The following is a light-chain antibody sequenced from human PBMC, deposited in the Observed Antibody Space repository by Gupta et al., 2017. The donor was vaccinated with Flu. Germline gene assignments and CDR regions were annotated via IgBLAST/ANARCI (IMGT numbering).Light chain of an antibody. CDR2: SND. CDR3: SAWDDSLNGPV. J-gene: IGLJ3*02. V-gene: IGLV1-44*01. CDR1: NSNTGRNS. Sequence: QSVLTQPPSASGTPGQWITISCSGSNSNTGRNSVNWYQHLPGTAPRLLIFSNDQRPSGVPDRFTASRSATSASLAICGLQSEDEADYYCSAWDDSLNGPVFGGGTKLTVL.